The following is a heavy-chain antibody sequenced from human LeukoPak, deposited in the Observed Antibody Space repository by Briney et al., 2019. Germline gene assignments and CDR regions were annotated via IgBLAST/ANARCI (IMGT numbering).Heavy chain of an antibody. CDR3: ARAEAAGDNRGGYYYYYMDV. Sequence: GGSLRLSCAASGFTFSSYAMSWVRQAPGKGLEWVSAISGSGGSTYYADSVKGRFTISRDNSKNTLYLQMNSLRAEDTAVYYCARAEAAGDNRGGYYYYYMDVWGKGTTVTVSS. CDR1: GFTFSSYA. CDR2: ISGSGGST. D-gene: IGHD6-25*01. J-gene: IGHJ6*03. V-gene: IGHV3-23*01.